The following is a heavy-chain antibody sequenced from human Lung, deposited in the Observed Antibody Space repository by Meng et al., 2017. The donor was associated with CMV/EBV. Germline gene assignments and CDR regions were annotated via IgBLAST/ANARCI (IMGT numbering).Heavy chain of an antibody. D-gene: IGHD3-10*01. J-gene: IGHJ4*02. V-gene: IGHV4-39*01. CDR3: ARRRGGSGRDC. CDR2: IYHSGST. Sequence: QLHLQGSGPGPVKPSETLSLTCTVSGGSISSNGYYWDWVRQPPGKGLEWIGAIYHSGSTSYNPSLQSRVTMFVDTSKNQFSLMLTSVTATDTAVYYCARRRGGSGRDCWGQGTLVTVSS. CDR1: GGSISSNGYY.